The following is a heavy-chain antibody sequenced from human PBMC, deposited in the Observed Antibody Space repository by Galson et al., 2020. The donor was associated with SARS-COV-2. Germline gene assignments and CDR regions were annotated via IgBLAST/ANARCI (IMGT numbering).Heavy chain of an antibody. CDR2: IFSKDEK. V-gene: IGHV2-26*01. Sequence: SGPTLVKPTETLTLTCTVSGFSLNNARMGVSWIRQPPGKALEWLAHIFSKDEKSYSTSLKSRLTISKDTSKSQVVLTMTNMDPVDTATYYCARIPLSDDFLWGSSRFYYFDYWGQGTLVTVSS. CDR3: ARIPLSDDFLWGSSRFYYFDY. J-gene: IGHJ4*02. D-gene: IGHD3-16*02. CDR1: GFSLNNARMG.